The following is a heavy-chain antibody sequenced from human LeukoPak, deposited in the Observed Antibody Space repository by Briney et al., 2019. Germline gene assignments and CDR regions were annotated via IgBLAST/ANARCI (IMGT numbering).Heavy chain of an antibody. Sequence: GGSLRLSCAASGFTITTYAMGWVRQAPGKGLEWVSVISDRGDSTHYADSVKGRFTISRDSSKNTLYLQINSLRGEDTAVYYCAKGRWGLTINNFDIWGQGTMVTVCS. CDR3: AKGRWGLTINNFDI. CDR1: GFTITTYA. CDR2: ISDRGDST. J-gene: IGHJ3*02. V-gene: IGHV3-23*01. D-gene: IGHD3-9*01.